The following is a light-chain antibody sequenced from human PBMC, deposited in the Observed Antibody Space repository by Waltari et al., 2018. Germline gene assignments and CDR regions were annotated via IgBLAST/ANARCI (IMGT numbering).Light chain of an antibody. CDR3: QQYNNWPPVT. CDR1: QSVSSN. CDR2: GAS. Sequence: EIVMTQSPATLSVSPGERATLSCRASQSVSSNLAWYQQKPGQAPRLLIYGASTRATGFPARFSGSVSGTEFTLTISSLQSEDFAVYYCQQYNNWPPVTFGQGTRLEIK. V-gene: IGKV3-15*01. J-gene: IGKJ5*01.